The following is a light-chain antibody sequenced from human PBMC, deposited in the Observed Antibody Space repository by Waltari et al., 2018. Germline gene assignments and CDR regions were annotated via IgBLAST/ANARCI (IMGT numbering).Light chain of an antibody. CDR1: PGSVSSTSY. CDR2: KGY. CDR3: SLYMGSGIWV. Sequence: QTVVTQEPSLSVSPGGTVTLTCALSPGSVSSTSYATWYQQTPGQPPRTLIYKGYSRSSGVPDRFSGSIFGNKAVLTITGAQADDECDYYCSLYMGSGIWVFGGGTKLTVL. J-gene: IGLJ3*02. V-gene: IGLV8-61*01.